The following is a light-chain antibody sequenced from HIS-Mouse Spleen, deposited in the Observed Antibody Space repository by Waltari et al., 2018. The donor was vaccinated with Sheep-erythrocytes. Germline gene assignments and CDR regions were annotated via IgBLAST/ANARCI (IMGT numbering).Light chain of an antibody. V-gene: IGLV2-23*01. CDR3: CSYAGSSTPWV. CDR1: SSDVGCSNL. Sequence: QSALTQPASVSGSPGQSIPISCTGTSSDVGCSNLFSWYQQHPGKAPKLMIYEGSKRPSGVSNRFSGSKSGNTASLTISGLQAEDEADYYCCSYAGSSTPWVFGGGTKLTVL. CDR2: EGS. J-gene: IGLJ3*02.